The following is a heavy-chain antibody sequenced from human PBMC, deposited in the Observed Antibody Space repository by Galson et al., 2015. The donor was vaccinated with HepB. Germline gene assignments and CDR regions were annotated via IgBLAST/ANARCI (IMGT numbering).Heavy chain of an antibody. Sequence: SLRLSCAASGFTFSSYSMNWVRQAPGKGLEWVSSISSSSSYIYYADSVKGRFTISRDNAKNSLYLQMNSLRAEDMAVYYCARDLSDFWSGLNWFDPWGQGTLVTVSS. CDR1: GFTFSSYS. D-gene: IGHD3-3*01. V-gene: IGHV3-21*01. CDR2: ISSSSSYI. CDR3: ARDLSDFWSGLNWFDP. J-gene: IGHJ5*02.